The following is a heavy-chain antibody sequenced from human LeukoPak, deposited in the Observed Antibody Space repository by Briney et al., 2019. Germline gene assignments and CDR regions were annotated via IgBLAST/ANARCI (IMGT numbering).Heavy chain of an antibody. Sequence: SVKVSCKASGGTFSSCAISWVRQAPGQGLEWMGGIIPIFGTANYAQKFQGRVTITTGESTSTAYMELSSLRSEDTAVYYCARDDGSSGYYHRIWFDPWGQGTLVTVSS. CDR3: ARDDGSSGYYHRIWFDP. V-gene: IGHV1-69*05. D-gene: IGHD3-22*01. CDR1: GGTFSSCA. CDR2: IIPIFGTA. J-gene: IGHJ5*02.